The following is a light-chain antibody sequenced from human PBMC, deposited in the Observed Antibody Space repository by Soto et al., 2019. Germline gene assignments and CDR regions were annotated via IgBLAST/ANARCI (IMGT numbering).Light chain of an antibody. V-gene: IGKV1-12*01. CDR3: QQTKSFPLT. CDR1: QAITSW. CDR2: SAS. J-gene: IGKJ4*01. Sequence: DIHVTQSPSSVSASVGDRVTITCRASQAITSWLDWYQQKAGRAPKLLIYSASSLQSGAPSRFTGSGSGTDFTLTITSLQPDDSAVYYCQQTKSFPLTFGGGTKVAI.